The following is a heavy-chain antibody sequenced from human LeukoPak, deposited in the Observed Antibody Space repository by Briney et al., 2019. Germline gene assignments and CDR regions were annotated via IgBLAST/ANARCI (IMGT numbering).Heavy chain of an antibody. V-gene: IGHV4-30-2*01. D-gene: IGHD6-19*01. CDR2: INHSGST. Sequence: SETLSLTCAVSGGSISSGGYSWSWIRQPPGKGLEWIGEINHSGSTNYNPSLKSRVTISVDTSKNQFPLKLSSVTAADTAVYYCARTYSSGWSAYNWFDPWGQGTLVTVSS. CDR3: ARTYSSGWSAYNWFDP. J-gene: IGHJ5*02. CDR1: GGSISSGGYS.